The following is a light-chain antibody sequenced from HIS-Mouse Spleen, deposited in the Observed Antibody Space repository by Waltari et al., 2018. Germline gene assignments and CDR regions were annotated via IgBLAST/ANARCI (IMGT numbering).Light chain of an antibody. CDR2: EGS. CDR3: CSYAGSSTWV. V-gene: IGLV2-23*01. CDR1: SSDVGSYNL. J-gene: IGLJ3*02. Sequence: QSALTQPASVSGSPGQSITISCTGTSSDVGSYNLVSWYQQHPGKAPKLRIYEGSKRPSGVSNRVSGSKSGNTASLTISGLQAEDEADYYCCSYAGSSTWVFGGGTKLTVL.